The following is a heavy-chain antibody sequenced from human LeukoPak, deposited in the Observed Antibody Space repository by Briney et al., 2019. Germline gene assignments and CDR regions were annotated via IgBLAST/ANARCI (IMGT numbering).Heavy chain of an antibody. Sequence: GSLRLSCAASGFTFSSYGMHWVRQAPGKGLEWVAVISYDGSNKYYADSVKGRFTISRDNSKNTLYLQMNSLRAEDTAVYYCAKDLGCWGQGTLVTVSS. V-gene: IGHV3-30*18. J-gene: IGHJ4*02. D-gene: IGHD1-26*01. CDR3: AKDLGC. CDR1: GFTFSSYG. CDR2: ISYDGSNK.